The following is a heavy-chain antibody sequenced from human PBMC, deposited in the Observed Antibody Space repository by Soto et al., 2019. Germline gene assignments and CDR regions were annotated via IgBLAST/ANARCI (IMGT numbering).Heavy chain of an antibody. J-gene: IGHJ6*02. CDR1: GGSFSAYY. D-gene: IGHD2-15*01. V-gene: IGHV4-34*01. CDR3: VRGLRYSGMDV. CDR2: IDYSGST. Sequence: QVQLQQWGAGLLKPSETLSLTCAVNGGSFSAYYWTWIRQPPGRGLEWIGEIDYSGSTNYNPSLESRVTISIDTAKNRFSLNVTSVTAADTAVYYCVRGLRYSGMDVWGQGTTVTVS.